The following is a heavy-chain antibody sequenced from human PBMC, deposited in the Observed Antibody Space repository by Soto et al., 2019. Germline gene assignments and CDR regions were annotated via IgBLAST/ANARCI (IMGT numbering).Heavy chain of an antibody. Sequence: GGSLRLSCAASGFTFSNAWMSWVRQAPGKGLEWVGRIKSKTDGGTTDYAAPVKGRFTISRDDSKNTLYLQMNSLKTEDTAVYYCTTVLRESYYGSGSYSWGGDYWGQGTLVTVSS. J-gene: IGHJ4*02. CDR3: TTVLRESYYGSGSYSWGGDY. V-gene: IGHV3-15*01. CDR1: GFTFSNAW. CDR2: IKSKTDGGTT. D-gene: IGHD3-10*01.